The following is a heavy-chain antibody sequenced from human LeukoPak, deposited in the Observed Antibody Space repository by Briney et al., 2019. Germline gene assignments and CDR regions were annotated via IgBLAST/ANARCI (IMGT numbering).Heavy chain of an antibody. V-gene: IGHV3-9*01. CDR1: GFTFDDYA. CDR2: ISWNSGSI. J-gene: IGHJ6*03. CDR3: AKGIRLYYMDV. Sequence: GGSLRLCCAASGFTFDDYAMHWVRQAPGKGLEWVSGISWNSGSIGYADSVKGRFTISRDNAKNSLYLQMNSLRAEDTALYYCAKGIRLYYMDVWGKGTTVTVSS.